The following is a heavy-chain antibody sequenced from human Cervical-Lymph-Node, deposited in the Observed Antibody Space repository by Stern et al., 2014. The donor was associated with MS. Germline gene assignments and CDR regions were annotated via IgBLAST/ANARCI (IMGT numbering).Heavy chain of an antibody. D-gene: IGHD6-19*01. CDR1: GGTFSNYA. CDR3: ASLLGRIAVASVDY. CDR2: IMPIFGTA. Sequence: QVQLVQSGAEVKKPGSSVKVSCKASGGTFSNYAISWVRQAPGQGLEWMGWIMPIFGTANYAQKFQGRVTITADASTSTAYMDLSSLRSEDTAVYYFASLLGRIAVASVDYWGQGTLVTVSS. J-gene: IGHJ4*02. V-gene: IGHV1-69*01.